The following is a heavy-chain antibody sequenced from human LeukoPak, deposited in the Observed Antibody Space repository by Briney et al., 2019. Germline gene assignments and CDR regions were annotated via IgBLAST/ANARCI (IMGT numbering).Heavy chain of an antibody. Sequence: GGSLRLSCAASGFTFSDYYMSWIRQAPGKGLEWVSYISSSSGYTNYADSVKGRFTISRDNAKNSLYLQMNSLRAEDTAVYYCARDGIAVAGYYYYGMDVWGQGTTVTVSS. CDR1: GFTFSDYY. CDR2: ISSSSGYT. J-gene: IGHJ6*02. V-gene: IGHV3-11*05. D-gene: IGHD6-19*01. CDR3: ARDGIAVAGYYYYGMDV.